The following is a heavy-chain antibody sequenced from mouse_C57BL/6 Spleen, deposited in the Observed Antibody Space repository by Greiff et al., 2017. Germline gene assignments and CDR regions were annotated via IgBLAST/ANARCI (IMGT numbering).Heavy chain of an antibody. CDR3: ARGHYYGSPYWYFDV. CDR1: GYTFTSYW. CDR2: IDPSDSYP. Sequence: VQLQQPGAELVMPGASVKLSCKASGYTFTSYWMHWVKQRPGQGLEWIGEIDPSDSYPNYNQKFKGKSTLTVDKSSSTAYLQLSSLTSEDSAVYYCARGHYYGSPYWYFDVWGTGTTVTVSS. D-gene: IGHD1-1*01. J-gene: IGHJ1*03. V-gene: IGHV1-69*01.